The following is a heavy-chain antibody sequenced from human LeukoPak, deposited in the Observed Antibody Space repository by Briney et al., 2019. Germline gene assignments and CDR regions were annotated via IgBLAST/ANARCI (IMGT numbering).Heavy chain of an antibody. D-gene: IGHD1-1*01. CDR2: INSDGSGT. CDR1: GFIFGNYR. V-gene: IGHV3-74*01. J-gene: IGHJ5*02. Sequence: GGSLRLSCATSGFIFGNYRMHWVRQAPGKGLVWVSRINSDGSGTDYAESVKGRFTISRGNAKNTLYLHMSSLRVEDTAVYYRARDMNGLTWGQGTLVTVSS. CDR3: ARDMNGLT.